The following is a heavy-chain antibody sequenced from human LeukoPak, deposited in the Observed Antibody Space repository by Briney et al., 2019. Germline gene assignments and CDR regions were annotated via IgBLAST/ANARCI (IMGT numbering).Heavy chain of an antibody. CDR1: GFTFSSYW. J-gene: IGHJ4*02. V-gene: IGHV3-74*01. Sequence: GGSLRLSCAASGFTFSSYWMHWVRQAPGKGLVWVSRISSDGRSTTYADSVKGRFTISRDNAKNTLYLQMNSLRAEDTAVYYCGRGGKVEQLVLARWGQGSLVTVSS. CDR2: ISSDGRST. D-gene: IGHD6-13*01. CDR3: GRGGKVEQLVLAR.